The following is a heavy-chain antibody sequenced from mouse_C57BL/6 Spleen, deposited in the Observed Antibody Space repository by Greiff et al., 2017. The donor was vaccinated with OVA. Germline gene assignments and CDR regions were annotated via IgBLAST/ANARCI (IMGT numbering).Heavy chain of an antibody. Sequence: QVQLQQPGAELVKPGASVKLSCKASGYTFTSYWMHWVKQRPGRGLEWIGRIDPNSGGTKYNEKFKSKATLTVDKPSSTAYMQLSSLTSEDSAVXYCARGGWLRPVYYYAMDYWGQGTSVTVSS. D-gene: IGHD2-2*01. CDR1: GYTFTSYW. CDR3: ARGGWLRPVYYYAMDY. V-gene: IGHV1-72*01. CDR2: IDPNSGGT. J-gene: IGHJ4*01.